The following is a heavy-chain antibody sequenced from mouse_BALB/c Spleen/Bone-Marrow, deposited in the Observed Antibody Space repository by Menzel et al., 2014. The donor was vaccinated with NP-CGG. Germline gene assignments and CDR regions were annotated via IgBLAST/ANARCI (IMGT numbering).Heavy chain of an antibody. D-gene: IGHD1-1*01. Sequence: VQLQQSGAELVKPGASVKLSCKASGYTFTSYWMHWVKLRPGQGFEWIGEINPNNGGSNYNEKFKRKATLTEDESSSTAYMQLSSLSSEDSAVFYCTRLFYGGSGYDMDNWGQGTSVTVSS. V-gene: IGHV1S81*02. CDR1: GYTFTSYW. CDR3: TRLFYGGSGYDMDN. CDR2: INPNNGGS. J-gene: IGHJ4*01.